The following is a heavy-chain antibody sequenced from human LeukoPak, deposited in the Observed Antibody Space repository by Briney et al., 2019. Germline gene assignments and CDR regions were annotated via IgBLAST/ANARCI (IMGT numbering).Heavy chain of an antibody. D-gene: IGHD3-22*01. CDR3: AKDFSSGPITMIVVVPTPFDY. CDR1: GFTFSSYG. V-gene: IGHV3-23*01. CDR2: ISGSGGST. Sequence: PGGSLRLSCAASGFTFSSYGMSWVRQAPGKGLEWVSAISGSGGSTYYADSVKGRFTISRDNSKNTLYLQMNSLRAEDTAVYYCAKDFSSGPITMIVVVPTPFDYWGQGTLVTVSS. J-gene: IGHJ4*02.